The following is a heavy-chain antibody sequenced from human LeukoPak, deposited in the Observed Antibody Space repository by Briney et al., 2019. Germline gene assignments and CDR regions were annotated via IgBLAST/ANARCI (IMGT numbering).Heavy chain of an antibody. CDR3: ARRRFDNGFDI. J-gene: IGHJ3*02. CDR1: GYSFSSYW. D-gene: IGHD2-8*01. Sequence: GESLKISCKGSGYSFSSYWIGWVRQMPGKGLEWMGVIYPGDSDIRYSPTLQGHVTISADKSISTAYLQWSSLKASDTAIYYCARRRFDNGFDIRGQGTLVTVSS. CDR2: IYPGDSDI. V-gene: IGHV5-51*01.